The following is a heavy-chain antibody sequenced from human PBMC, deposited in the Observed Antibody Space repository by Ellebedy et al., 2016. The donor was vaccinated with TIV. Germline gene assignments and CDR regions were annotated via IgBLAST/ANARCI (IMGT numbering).Heavy chain of an antibody. J-gene: IGHJ3*02. D-gene: IGHD4-17*01. V-gene: IGHV3-23*01. CDR3: AKDPNGDYVGAFDS. CDR2: ISGSGGTT. Sequence: GESLKISCAASGFIFSNYALIWVRQAPGKGLEWVSGISGSGGTTKYADSVKGRFTVSRDNSKNTLYLQMNSLRAEDTAVYYCAKDPNGDYVGAFDSWGQGTLVTVSS. CDR1: GFIFSNYA.